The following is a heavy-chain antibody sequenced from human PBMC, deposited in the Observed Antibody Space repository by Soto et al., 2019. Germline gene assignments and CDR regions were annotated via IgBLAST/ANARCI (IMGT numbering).Heavy chain of an antibody. D-gene: IGHD3-16*01. Sequence: QVQMVQSGAEVKRPGASVKVSCKASGYTFTSYGITWVRQAPGQGLEWMGWVSAYNGNTNYAQKLQGRVTMTTATSTRTAYMELRGLRSDNTAVYYCATVNYGYGGANWCVPWGQGSLVTVSS. CDR2: VSAYNGNT. CDR3: ATVNYGYGGANWCVP. V-gene: IGHV1-18*04. CDR1: GYTFTSYG. J-gene: IGHJ5*02.